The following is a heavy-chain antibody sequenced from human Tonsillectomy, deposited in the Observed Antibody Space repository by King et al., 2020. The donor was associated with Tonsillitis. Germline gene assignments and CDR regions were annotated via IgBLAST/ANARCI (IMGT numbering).Heavy chain of an antibody. CDR1: GGSISSYF. D-gene: IGHD6-13*01. Sequence: QLQESGPGLVKPSETLSLTCSVSGGSISSYFWHWIRQPPGKRLEWIGYIDDRGSTNYNPSLKSRLTISVDTSSNQFSLQLSSATAADTAVYYCARGVAAAVKFWGQGTLVTVSS. CDR3: ARGVAAAVKF. J-gene: IGHJ4*02. V-gene: IGHV4-59*01. CDR2: IDDRGST.